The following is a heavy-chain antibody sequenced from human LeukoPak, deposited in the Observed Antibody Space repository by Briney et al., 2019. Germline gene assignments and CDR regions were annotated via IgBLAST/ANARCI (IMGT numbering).Heavy chain of an antibody. CDR1: GFTFSSYA. J-gene: IGHJ4*02. D-gene: IGHD5-24*01. Sequence: GGSLRLSCAASGFTFSSYAMSWARQAPGKGLEWVSAISGSGGSTYYADSVKGRFTISRDNSKNTLYLQMNSLRAEDTAVYYCAKDRDGYKSGDFDYWGQGTLVTVSS. V-gene: IGHV3-23*01. CDR2: ISGSGGST. CDR3: AKDRDGYKSGDFDY.